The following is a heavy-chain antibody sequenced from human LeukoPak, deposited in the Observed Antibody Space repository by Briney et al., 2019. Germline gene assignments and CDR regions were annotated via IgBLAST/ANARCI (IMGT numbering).Heavy chain of an antibody. CDR1: GGSISSYY. D-gene: IGHD1-26*01. CDR2: LYNSGNT. V-gene: IGHV4-4*07. Sequence: PSETLSLTCTVSGGSISSYYWNWIRQPAGRGLEWIGHLYNSGNTNYNPSLKSRVTMSLDTSKNQFSLTLTSVTAADTARYYCARIPYSGNFYGVFDMWGQGRLVIVSS. CDR3: ARIPYSGNFYGVFDM. J-gene: IGHJ3*02.